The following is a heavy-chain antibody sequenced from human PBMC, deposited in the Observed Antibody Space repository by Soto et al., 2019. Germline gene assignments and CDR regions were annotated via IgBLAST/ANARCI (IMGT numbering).Heavy chain of an antibody. CDR3: ARGYRKLDY. V-gene: IGHV4-59*01. J-gene: IGHJ4*02. CDR1: GGSISSYY. D-gene: IGHD3-16*02. Sequence: KLPETLSLTCTVSGGSISSYYWSWIRQPPGKGLEWIGYIYYSGSTNYNPSLKSRVTISVDTSKNQFSLKLSSVTAADTAVYYCARGYRKLDYWGQGTLVTVSS. CDR2: IYYSGST.